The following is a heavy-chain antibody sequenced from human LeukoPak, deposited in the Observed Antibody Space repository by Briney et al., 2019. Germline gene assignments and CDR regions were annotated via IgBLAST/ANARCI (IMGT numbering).Heavy chain of an antibody. D-gene: IGHD3-22*01. V-gene: IGHV3-23*01. J-gene: IGHJ4*02. Sequence: PGGSLRLSCAASGFTFSSYWMHWVRQGPGKGLVWVSAISGSGGSTYYADSVKGRFTISRDNSKNTLYLQMNSLRAEDTAVYYCANKDPYYYDSSGYYWGYFDYWGQGTLVTVSS. CDR1: GFTFSSYW. CDR3: ANKDPYYYDSSGYYWGYFDY. CDR2: ISGSGGST.